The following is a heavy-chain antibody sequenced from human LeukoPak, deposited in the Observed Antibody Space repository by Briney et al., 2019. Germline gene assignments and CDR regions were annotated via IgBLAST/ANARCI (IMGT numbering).Heavy chain of an antibody. CDR2: IYYSGTT. V-gene: IGHV4-59*01. CDR3: ARDFLPPHYTATIRPDWYFDL. CDR1: GGSINDYY. J-gene: IGHJ2*01. Sequence: SETLSLTCTVSGGSINDYYWSWIQQPPGEGLEWIGNIYYSGTTSYNPSLESRVIISVDTSKNQFSLKLNSVTAADTAVYYCARDFLPPHYTATIRPDWYFDLWGRGTLVTVSS. D-gene: IGHD5-12*01.